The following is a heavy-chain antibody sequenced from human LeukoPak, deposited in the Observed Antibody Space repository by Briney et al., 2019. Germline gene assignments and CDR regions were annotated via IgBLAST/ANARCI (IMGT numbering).Heavy chain of an antibody. CDR1: AFTVSSYG. CDR3: AKDGQWLVLSYGMDV. CDR2: ISYDGSNK. D-gene: IGHD6-19*01. V-gene: IGHV3-30*18. J-gene: IGHJ6*02. Sequence: GGSLRLSCAASAFTVSSYGMHWVRQAPGKGLEWVAVISYDGSNKYYADSVKGRFTISRDNSKNTLYLQMNSLRAEDTAVYYCAKDGQWLVLSYGMDVWGQGTTVTVSS.